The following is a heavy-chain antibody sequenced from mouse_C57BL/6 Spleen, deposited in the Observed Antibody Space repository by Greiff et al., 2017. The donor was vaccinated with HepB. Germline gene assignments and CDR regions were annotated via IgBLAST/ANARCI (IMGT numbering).Heavy chain of an antibody. CDR3: ARSIITTVVARYAMDY. Sequence: VQLQQSGPELVKPGDSVKISCKASGYSFTGYFMNWVMQSHGKSLEWIGRINPYNGDTFYNQKFKGKATLTVDKSSSTAHMELRSLTSEDSAVYYCARSIITTVVARYAMDYWGQGTSVTVSS. V-gene: IGHV1-20*01. D-gene: IGHD1-1*01. J-gene: IGHJ4*01. CDR1: GYSFTGYF. CDR2: INPYNGDT.